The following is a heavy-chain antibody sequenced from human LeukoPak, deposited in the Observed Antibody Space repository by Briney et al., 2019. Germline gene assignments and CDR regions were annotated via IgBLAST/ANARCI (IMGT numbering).Heavy chain of an antibody. CDR3: ARYLIVVVPAAMYYYYGMDV. CDR1: GFTFSSYS. CDR2: ISSSSSYI. Sequence: GGSLRLSCAASGFTFSSYSMNWARQAPGKGLEWVSSISSSSSYIYYADSVKGRFTISRDNAKNSLYLQMNSLRAEDTAVYYCARYLIVVVPAAMYYYYGMDVWGQGTTVTVSS. D-gene: IGHD2-2*01. J-gene: IGHJ6*02. V-gene: IGHV3-21*01.